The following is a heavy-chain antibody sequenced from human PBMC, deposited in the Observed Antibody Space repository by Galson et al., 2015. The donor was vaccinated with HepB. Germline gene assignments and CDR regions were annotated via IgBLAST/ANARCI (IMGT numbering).Heavy chain of an antibody. CDR2: FDPEDGET. CDR3: ATDQTCGGGVCIAVSAFST. V-gene: IGHV1-24*01. J-gene: IGHJ3*02. CDR1: GYALTKLS. Sequence: SVKVSCKVSGYALTKLSIHWVRQAPGKGLEWMGSFDPEDGETVYAQNFQGRVTMTEDTSTDTAYMELTGLRSADTASYYCATDQTCGGGVCIAVSAFSTWGQGTLVTVSS. D-gene: IGHD2-8*02.